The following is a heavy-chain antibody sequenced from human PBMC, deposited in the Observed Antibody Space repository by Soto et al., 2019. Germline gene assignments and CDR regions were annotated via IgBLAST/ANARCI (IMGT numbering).Heavy chain of an antibody. J-gene: IGHJ4*02. CDR1: GLTFSSYA. CDR2: ISGSGGST. V-gene: IGHV3-23*01. CDR3: AGRIAVAGTLAY. Sequence: GGSLRLSCAASGLTFSSYAMSWVRQAPGKGLEWVSAISGSGGSTFYADSVKGRFTISRDNSKNTLFLQMNSLRAEDTAVYYCAGRIAVAGTLAYWGQGTLVTVSS. D-gene: IGHD6-19*01.